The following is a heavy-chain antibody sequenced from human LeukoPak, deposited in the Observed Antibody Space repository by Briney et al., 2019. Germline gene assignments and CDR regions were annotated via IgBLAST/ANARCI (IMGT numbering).Heavy chain of an antibody. CDR1: GFTFSTYA. CDR3: AKDEGVVLSTSFDFGH. D-gene: IGHD3-10*01. CDR2: ISGSGRNT. J-gene: IGHJ4*02. V-gene: IGHV3-23*01. Sequence: GGFLRLSCVVSGFTFSTYAMSWVRQAPGKGLEWVAFISGSGRNTYYADSVKGRFTISRDNFRNTLSLQMNSLRPDDTAIYYCAKDEGVVLSTSFDFGHWGQGTLVAVSS.